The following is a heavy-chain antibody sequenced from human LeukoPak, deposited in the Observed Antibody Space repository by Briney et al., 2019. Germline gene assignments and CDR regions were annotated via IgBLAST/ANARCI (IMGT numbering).Heavy chain of an antibody. D-gene: IGHD2-2*01. CDR1: GGSISSYY. CDR2: IYYSGST. J-gene: IGHJ2*01. V-gene: IGHV4-59*01. CDR3: ARVPYYASSPFWYFDL. Sequence: PSETLSLTCTVSGGSISSYYWNWIRQPPGQGLEWIGYIYYSGSTNYNPSLKSRVTISVDTAKNQFSLNLSSATAADTAVYYCARVPYYASSPFWYFDLWGRGTLVTVSS.